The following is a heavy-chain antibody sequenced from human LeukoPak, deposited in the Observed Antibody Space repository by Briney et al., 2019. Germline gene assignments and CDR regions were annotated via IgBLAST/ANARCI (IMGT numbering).Heavy chain of an antibody. Sequence: GGSLRLSCVASGFTFSDYWMTWVRQAPGKGLEWVANIKEGGSDKYYVDSVKGRFTISRDNSKNALYLQMNSLRAEDTAVYYCAKPASVGPYGDYAHFDYWGQGTPVTVSS. D-gene: IGHD4-17*01. CDR1: GFTFSDYW. CDR2: IKEGGSDK. J-gene: IGHJ4*02. CDR3: AKPASVGPYGDYAHFDY. V-gene: IGHV3-7*01.